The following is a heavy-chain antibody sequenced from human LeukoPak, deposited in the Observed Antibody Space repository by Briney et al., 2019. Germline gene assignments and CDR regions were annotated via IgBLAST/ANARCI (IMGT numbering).Heavy chain of an antibody. CDR1: GFTFSSYA. Sequence: GGSLRLSCAASGFTFSSYAMHWVRQAPGKRLEWVAVISYDGSNKYYADSVKGRFTISRDNSKNTLYLQMNSLRAEDTAVYYCARDQSGYDYGMDVWGKGTTVTVSS. J-gene: IGHJ6*04. D-gene: IGHD3-10*01. CDR2: ISYDGSNK. CDR3: ARDQSGYDYGMDV. V-gene: IGHV3-30*04.